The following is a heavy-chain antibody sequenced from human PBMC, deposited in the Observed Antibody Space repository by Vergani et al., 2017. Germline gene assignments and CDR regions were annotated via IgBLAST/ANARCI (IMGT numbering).Heavy chain of an antibody. CDR3: SSDTHSGKRADR. V-gene: IGHV4-59*11. J-gene: IGHJ5*02. Sequence: QVQLQESGPGLVKSSETLSLTCSVSFDSIRNLNCNWIRQPPGKGLEWIGSIHYSENTNYNPSLKTRVTISVDTSKNQFSLTLTSVTAADTAVYYCSSDTHSGKRADRWGQGILVTVTS. CDR2: IHYSENT. D-gene: IGHD6-19*01. CDR1: FDSIRNLN.